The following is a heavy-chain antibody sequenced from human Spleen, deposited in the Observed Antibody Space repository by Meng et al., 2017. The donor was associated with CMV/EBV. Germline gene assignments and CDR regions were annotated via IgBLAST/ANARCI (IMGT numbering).Heavy chain of an antibody. CDR1: GASFTGHY. D-gene: IGHD6-13*01. CDR3: ARDHRSSWVLETAYYYYGMDV. J-gene: IGHJ6*02. V-gene: IGHV4-34*01. Sequence: SETLSLTCAVYGASFTGHYWSWIRQPPGKGLEWIGEINESGNTDYSPSLKSRVTISIDASKHQFFLRLNSVTAADTAVYYCARDHRSSWVLETAYYYYGMDVWGQGTTVTVSS. CDR2: INESGNT.